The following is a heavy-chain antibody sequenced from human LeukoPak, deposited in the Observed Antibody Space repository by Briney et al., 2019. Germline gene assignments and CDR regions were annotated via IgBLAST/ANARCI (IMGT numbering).Heavy chain of an antibody. CDR1: GYTFTSYA. Sequence: ASVKVSCKASGYTFTSYAMHWVRQAPGQRLEWMGWINAGNGNTKYSQKFQGRVTITRDTSASTAYMELSSLRSEDTAVYYCAREAALRWVFDYWGQGTLVTVSS. CDR3: AREAALRWVFDY. CDR2: INAGNGNT. D-gene: IGHD4-23*01. V-gene: IGHV1-3*01. J-gene: IGHJ4*02.